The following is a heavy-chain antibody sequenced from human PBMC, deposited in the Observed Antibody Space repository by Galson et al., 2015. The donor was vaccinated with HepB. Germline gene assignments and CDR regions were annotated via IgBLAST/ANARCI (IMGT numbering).Heavy chain of an antibody. D-gene: IGHD1-26*01. CDR2: ISAYNGNT. CDR3: ERDGAWDLSPGNNWFDP. CDR1: GYTFTSYG. Sequence: SVKVSCKASGYTFTSYGITWVRQAPGQGLEWMGWISAYNGNTNYAQKFQGRVTMTTDTSTSTAHMELRSLRSDDTAVYYCERDGAWDLSPGNNWFDPWGQGTLVTVSS. V-gene: IGHV1-18*01. J-gene: IGHJ5*02.